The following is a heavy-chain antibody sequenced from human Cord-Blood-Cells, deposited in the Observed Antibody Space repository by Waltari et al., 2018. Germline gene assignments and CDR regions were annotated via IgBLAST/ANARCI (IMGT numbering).Heavy chain of an antibody. Sequence: QVQLVQSGAEVKKPGASAKVPCKVSGYTLTEFSMHWVRQVPGKGLEWMGGFDPEDGETIYAQKFQGRVTMTEDTSTDTAYMELSSLRSEDTAVYYCATDGPFYGSGSYYDYWGQGTLVTVSS. D-gene: IGHD3-10*01. J-gene: IGHJ4*02. CDR3: ATDGPFYGSGSYYDY. V-gene: IGHV1-24*01. CDR1: GYTLTEFS. CDR2: FDPEDGET.